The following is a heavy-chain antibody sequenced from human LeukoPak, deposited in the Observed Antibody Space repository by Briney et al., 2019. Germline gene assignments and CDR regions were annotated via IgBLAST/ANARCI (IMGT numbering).Heavy chain of an antibody. Sequence: ASVKVSCKVSGYTLTELSMHWVRQAPGQGLEWMGWINPNTGDTNYAPKFQGRVTMTSDSSISTAYMELSRLRSDDTAVYYCARDRRESNWNFFDYWGQGTLATVSS. J-gene: IGHJ4*02. CDR1: GYTLTELS. CDR2: INPNTGDT. D-gene: IGHD1-1*01. CDR3: ARDRRESNWNFFDY. V-gene: IGHV1-2*02.